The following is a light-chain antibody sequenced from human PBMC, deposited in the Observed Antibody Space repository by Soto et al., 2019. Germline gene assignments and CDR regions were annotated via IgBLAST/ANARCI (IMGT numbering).Light chain of an antibody. J-gene: IGLJ2*01. CDR3: CSYAGSYTLV. CDR1: SSDVGGYNY. Sequence: QSALTQPRSVSGSPGQSVTISCTGTSSDVGGYNYVSWYQQHPGKAPKLMIYDVSKRPSGVPDRFSGSKSRNTASLTMSGLQAEDEGDYDCCSYAGSYTLVFGGGTKLTVL. CDR2: DVS. V-gene: IGLV2-11*01.